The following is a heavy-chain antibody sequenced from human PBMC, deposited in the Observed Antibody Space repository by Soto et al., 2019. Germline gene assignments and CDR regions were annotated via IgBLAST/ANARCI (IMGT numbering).Heavy chain of an antibody. CDR3: AKINYGYPGDECDY. V-gene: IGHV3-30*18. D-gene: IGHD3-16*01. Sequence: QVQLVESGGGVVQPGRSLRLSCAASGFTFSSYGMHWVRQAPGKGLEWVAVISYEGSNKYYADSVKGRFTISRDNSKNTLYLQMNGLRAEDTAVYYCAKINYGYPGDECDYWGQGTLVTVSS. J-gene: IGHJ4*02. CDR1: GFTFSSYG. CDR2: ISYEGSNK.